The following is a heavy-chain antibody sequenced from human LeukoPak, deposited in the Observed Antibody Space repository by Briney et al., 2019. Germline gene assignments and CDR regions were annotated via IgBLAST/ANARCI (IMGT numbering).Heavy chain of an antibody. Sequence: GGSLRLSCAVSGFTFSSYEINWVRQAPGKGLEWVSYISSSGSTIYYADSVKGRFTISRDNAKNSLYLQMNSLRVEDTAVYYCARDYQRWGNFDSWGQGTLVSVSS. D-gene: IGHD5-24*01. J-gene: IGHJ4*02. CDR3: ARDYQRWGNFDS. CDR1: GFTFSSYE. V-gene: IGHV3-48*03. CDR2: ISSSGSTI.